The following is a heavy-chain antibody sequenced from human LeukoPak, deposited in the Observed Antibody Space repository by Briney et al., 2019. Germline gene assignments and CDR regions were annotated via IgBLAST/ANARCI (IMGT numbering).Heavy chain of an antibody. CDR3: ARRYYDILTGYYPLGY. CDR2: INTNTGNP. CDR1: GYTFTSYA. V-gene: IGHV7-4-1*02. J-gene: IGHJ4*02. Sequence: ASVKVSCKASGYTFTSYAMNWVRQAPGQGLEWMGWINTNTGNPTYAQGFTGRFVFSLDTSVSTAYLQISSLKAEDTAVYYCARRYYDILTGYYPLGYWGQGTLVTVSS. D-gene: IGHD3-9*01.